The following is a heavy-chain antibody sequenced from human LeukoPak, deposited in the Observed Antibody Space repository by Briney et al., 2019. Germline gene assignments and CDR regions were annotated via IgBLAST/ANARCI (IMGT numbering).Heavy chain of an antibody. V-gene: IGHV3-21*04. Sequence: GGSLRLSCAASGFTFSNYNMNWVRQAQGKAMEWVSSITSSGTYNFYADSVRGRFTISRDNAKNSLYLQMNSLRAEDTALYYCAKGGPEPYSSSWYGSGYWGQGTLVTVSS. CDR3: AKGGPEPYSSSWYGSGY. CDR1: GFTFSNYN. J-gene: IGHJ4*02. D-gene: IGHD6-13*01. CDR2: ITSSGTYN.